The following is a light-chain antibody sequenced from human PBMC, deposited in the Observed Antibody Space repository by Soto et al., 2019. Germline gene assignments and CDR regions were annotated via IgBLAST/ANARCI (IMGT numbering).Light chain of an antibody. V-gene: IGKV3-15*01. CDR3: QHYNNWPPWT. CDR1: QSIRSD. Sequence: EIVMLRSQATLAVSPRERATLYCSAGQSIRSDLAWYQQTPGQAPRLLIYDASTRATGIPDRFSGSGSGTEFTLTISSLQSEDFAVYYCQHYNNWPPWTFGQGTKVDTK. J-gene: IGKJ1*01. CDR2: DAS.